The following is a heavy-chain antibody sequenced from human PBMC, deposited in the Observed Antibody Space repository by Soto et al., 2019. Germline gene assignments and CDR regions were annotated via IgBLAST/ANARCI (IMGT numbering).Heavy chain of an antibody. CDR1: RGSFSRYY. D-gene: IGHD1-7*01. CDR2: INHSGST. J-gene: IGHJ6*03. Sequence: SETLYLTCAVYRGSFSRYYWTWIRQPPEKGLEWIGEINHSGSTNYNPPLKSRVTISVDTSKNQFSLKLSSVTAADTAVYYCARGRLWIWNYLFHYYDYLSVSGKRSTDIVSS. CDR3: ARGRLWIWNYLFHYYDYLSV. V-gene: IGHV4-34*01.